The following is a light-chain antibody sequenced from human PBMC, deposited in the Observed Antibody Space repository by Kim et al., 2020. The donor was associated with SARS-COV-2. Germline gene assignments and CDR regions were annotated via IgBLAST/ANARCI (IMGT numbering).Light chain of an antibody. CDR3: NSRDSSGNHLV. V-gene: IGLV3-19*01. J-gene: IGLJ2*01. CDR1: SLRSYY. Sequence: SELTQDPAVSVALGQTVRITCQGDSLRSYYASWYQQKPGQAPVLVIYGKNNRPSGIPERFSGSSSGNTASLTITGAQAEDEADYYCNSRDSSGNHLVFGG. CDR2: GKN.